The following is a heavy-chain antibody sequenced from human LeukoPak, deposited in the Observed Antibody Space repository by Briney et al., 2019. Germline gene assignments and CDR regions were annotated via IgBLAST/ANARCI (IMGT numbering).Heavy chain of an antibody. CDR3: ARDWDYGSGSYYNGYFDY. V-gene: IGHV3-23*01. CDR2: ISGSGGST. CDR1: GFTFSSYA. J-gene: IGHJ4*02. Sequence: GGSLRLSCAASGFTFSSYAMSWVRQAPGKGLEWVSAISGSGGSTYYADSVKGRFTISRDNSKNTLYLQMNSLRAEDTAVYYCARDWDYGSGSYYNGYFDYWGQGTLVTVSS. D-gene: IGHD3-10*01.